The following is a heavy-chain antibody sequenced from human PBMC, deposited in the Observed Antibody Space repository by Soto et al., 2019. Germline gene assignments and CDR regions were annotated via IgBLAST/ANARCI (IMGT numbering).Heavy chain of an antibody. CDR3: VRQGIDYLHGLVDV. D-gene: IGHD4-17*01. V-gene: IGHV4-59*08. Sequence: QVQLQQSGPRLVKRSETLSLTCTVSSGPDRSHNWGWIRQPPGRGLEWIGYVYYTGDTAYNPSLRGRVTISADTSTNDISLTLNSVTAADTAVYYCVRQGIDYLHGLVDVWGQGTTVSVSS. J-gene: IGHJ6*02. CDR1: SGPDRSHN. CDR2: VYYTGDT.